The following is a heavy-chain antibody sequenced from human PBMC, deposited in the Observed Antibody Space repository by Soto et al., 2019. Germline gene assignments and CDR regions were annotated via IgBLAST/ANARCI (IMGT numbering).Heavy chain of an antibody. CDR3: ARDKITGLFDY. Sequence: GGSLRLSCATSGCNFDDYAMHWVRQVPGKGLEWISGISWGGGRIGYADSVKGRFTISRDNAKNSLFLEMNSLRGEDTAVYYCARDKITGLFDYWGQGTLVTVSS. CDR2: ISWGGGRI. V-gene: IGHV3-9*01. CDR1: GCNFDDYA. J-gene: IGHJ4*02. D-gene: IGHD2-8*02.